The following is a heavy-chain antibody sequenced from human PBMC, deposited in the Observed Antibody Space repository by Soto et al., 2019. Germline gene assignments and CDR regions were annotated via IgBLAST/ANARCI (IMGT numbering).Heavy chain of an antibody. D-gene: IGHD3-3*01. Sequence: QVQLVQSGAEVKKPGASVKVSCKASGYTFTSYGISWVRQAPGQGLEWMGWISAYNGNTNYAQKLQGRVTMTTDTSTSTAYMEMWSLRSDDTAVDYCERDRGCYDFWSGSFASTCYYGMDAWGQGTTVTVSS. CDR1: GYTFTSYG. J-gene: IGHJ6*02. CDR2: ISAYNGNT. CDR3: ERDRGCYDFWSGSFASTCYYGMDA. V-gene: IGHV1-18*01.